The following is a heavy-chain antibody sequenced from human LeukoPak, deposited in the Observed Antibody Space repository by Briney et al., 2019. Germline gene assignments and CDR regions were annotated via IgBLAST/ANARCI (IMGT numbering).Heavy chain of an antibody. J-gene: IGHJ6*03. V-gene: IGHV3-15*01. CDR1: GFTSSNAW. CDR3: TTLEWLLYTDYYYYMDV. CDR2: IKSKTDGGTT. Sequence: GGSLRLSCAASGFTSSNAWMSWVRQAPGKGLEWVGRIKSKTDGGTTDYAAPVKGRFTISRDDSKNTLYLQMNSLKTEDTAVYYCTTLEWLLYTDYYYYMDVWGKGTTVTVSS. D-gene: IGHD3-3*01.